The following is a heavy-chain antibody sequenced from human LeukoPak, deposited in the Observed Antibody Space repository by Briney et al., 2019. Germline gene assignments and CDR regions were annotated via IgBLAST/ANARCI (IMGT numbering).Heavy chain of an antibody. V-gene: IGHV1-18*01. CDR3: ARESTVRYYYDSSGYYRGAVDY. D-gene: IGHD3-22*01. Sequence: ASVKVSCKASGYTFTSYGISWVRQAPGQGLEWMGWISAYNGNTNYAQKLQGRVTMTTDTSTSTAYMELRSLRSDDTAVYYCARESTVRYYYDSSGYYRGAVDYWGQGTLVTVSS. J-gene: IGHJ4*02. CDR2: ISAYNGNT. CDR1: GYTFTSYG.